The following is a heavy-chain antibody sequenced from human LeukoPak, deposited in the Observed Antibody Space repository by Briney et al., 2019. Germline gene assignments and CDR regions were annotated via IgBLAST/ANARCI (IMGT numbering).Heavy chain of an antibody. J-gene: IGHJ4*02. D-gene: IGHD6-13*01. CDR3: ARDRGAAAGLFDY. Sequence: SETLSLTCTVSGGSISSYYWSWIRQPPGKGLEWIGYIYYSGSTNYNPSLKSRVTISVDTSKNQFSLKLSLLNPADTAVYYCARDRGAAAGLFDYWGQGTLVTVSS. CDR2: IYYSGST. CDR1: GGSISSYY. V-gene: IGHV4-59*01.